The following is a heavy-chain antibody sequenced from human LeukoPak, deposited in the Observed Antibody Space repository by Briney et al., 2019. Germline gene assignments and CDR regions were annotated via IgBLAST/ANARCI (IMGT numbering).Heavy chain of an antibody. V-gene: IGHV1-69*13. CDR2: IIPIFGTA. CDR1: GGTFSSYA. J-gene: IGHJ4*02. Sequence: ASVKVSCKASGGTFSSYAISWVRQAPGQGLEWMGGIIPIFGTANYAQKFQGRVTITADESTSTAYMELSSLRSEDTAVYYCATTPHQTDYYYDSRGYYLYFDYWGQGTLVTVSS. D-gene: IGHD3-22*01. CDR3: ATTPHQTDYYYDSRGYYLYFDY.